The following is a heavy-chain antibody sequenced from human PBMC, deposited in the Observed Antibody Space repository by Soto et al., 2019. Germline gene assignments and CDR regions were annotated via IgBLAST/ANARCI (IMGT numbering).Heavy chain of an antibody. D-gene: IGHD1-1*01. CDR2: IGYDGHNK. J-gene: IGHJ3*02. V-gene: IGHV3-33*01. CDR3: ARGGVTGIVGIFGSPLDI. CDR1: GFSFTTYG. Sequence: QVQLVESGGGWVQPGRSLRLSCEATGFSFTTYGMHWVRQAPGKGLEWVAVIGYDGHNKYYADSVEGRFTISRDNSKNTVYLQMKSLRGDDTAVYYCARGGVTGIVGIFGSPLDIWGQGTVVTVSS.